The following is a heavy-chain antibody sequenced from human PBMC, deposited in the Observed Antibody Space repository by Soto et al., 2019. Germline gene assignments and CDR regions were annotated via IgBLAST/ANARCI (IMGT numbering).Heavy chain of an antibody. CDR2: IYYSGTT. J-gene: IGHJ4*02. CDR1: GGSIKDSRYY. CDR3: ARRLATTGVYFDS. D-gene: IGHD1-1*01. V-gene: IGHV4-39*01. Sequence: QLQLQESGPGLVKPSETLSLTCTVSGGSIKDSRYYWGWIRQPPGKGLEWIGNIYYSGTTHYNPSLNSRLTISVDTSKNQFSLNLNSVTAADSALYFCARRLATTGVYFDSWGQGALVIVSS.